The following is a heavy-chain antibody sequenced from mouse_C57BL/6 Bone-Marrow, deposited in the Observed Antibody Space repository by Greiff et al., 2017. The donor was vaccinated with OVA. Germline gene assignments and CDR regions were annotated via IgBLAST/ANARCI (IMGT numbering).Heavy chain of an antibody. J-gene: IGHJ3*01. D-gene: IGHD2-3*01. CDR2: IDPSDSYT. CDR1: GYTFTSYW. Sequence: QVQLQQPGAELVMPGASVKLSCKASGYTFTSYWMHWVKPRPGQGLEWIGEIDPSDSYTNYNQKFKGKSTLTVDKSSSTAYMQLSSLTSEDSAVYYCARQDGYIWFAYWGQGTLVTVSA. CDR3: ARQDGYIWFAY. V-gene: IGHV1-69*01.